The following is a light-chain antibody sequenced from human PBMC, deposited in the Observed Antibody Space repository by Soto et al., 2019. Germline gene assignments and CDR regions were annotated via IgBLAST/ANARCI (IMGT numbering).Light chain of an antibody. CDR2: DAS. V-gene: IGKV3-11*01. CDR1: QSVGRY. Sequence: EIVLTQSPATLSLSPGERATLSCRASQSVGRYLAWYQQKPGQAPRLLIYDASNRATGIPARFSGSGSGTDFTLTISSLAPEDFAVYYCQQRSNWPTFGGGTKVEIK. J-gene: IGKJ4*01. CDR3: QQRSNWPT.